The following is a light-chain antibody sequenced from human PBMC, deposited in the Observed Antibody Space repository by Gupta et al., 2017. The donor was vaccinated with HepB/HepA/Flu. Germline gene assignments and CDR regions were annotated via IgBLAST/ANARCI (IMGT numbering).Light chain of an antibody. V-gene: IGLV3-19*01. Sequence: SSELTQDPAVSVALGQTVRITCQGDSLRSYYASWYQQKPGQDPVLLIYGNNNRPSGIPDRFSGSTSGSTASFTTTWAQAEDEADDYCHSPDTSSNHRVFGGGTKLTVL. CDR1: SLRSYY. CDR3: HSPDTSSNHRV. J-gene: IGLJ3*02. CDR2: GNN.